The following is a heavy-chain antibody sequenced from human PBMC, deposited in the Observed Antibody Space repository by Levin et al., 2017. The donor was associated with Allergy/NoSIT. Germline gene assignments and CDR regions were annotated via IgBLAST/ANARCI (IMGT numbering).Heavy chain of an antibody. Sequence: SQTLSLTCTVSGGSISSSSYYWGWIRQPPGKGLEWIGSIYYSGSTYYNPSLKSRVTISVDTSKNQFSLKLSSVTAADTAVYYCARLRIAAAGTDGMDVWGQGTTVTVSS. CDR2: IYYSGST. J-gene: IGHJ6*02. V-gene: IGHV4-39*01. D-gene: IGHD6-13*01. CDR1: GGSISSSSYY. CDR3: ARLRIAAAGTDGMDV.